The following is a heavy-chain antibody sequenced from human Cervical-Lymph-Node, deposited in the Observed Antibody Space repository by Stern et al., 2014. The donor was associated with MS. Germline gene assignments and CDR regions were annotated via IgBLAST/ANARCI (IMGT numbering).Heavy chain of an antibody. Sequence: QITLKESGPALVKPTQTLTLTCTFSGFSLITSGTRVSWIRQPPGRALEWLAFLDWNDKTFYNSSQMTRLTITKDTSKNQVVLTMTNVDPVDTATYYCARMMGSGYRHYFDYWGQGTPVTVSS. V-gene: IGHV2-70*04. CDR2: LDWNDKT. CDR1: GFSLITSGTR. D-gene: IGHD3-3*01. J-gene: IGHJ4*02. CDR3: ARMMGSGYRHYFDY.